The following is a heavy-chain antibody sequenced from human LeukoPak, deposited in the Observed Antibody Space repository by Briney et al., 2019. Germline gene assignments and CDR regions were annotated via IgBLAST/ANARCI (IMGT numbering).Heavy chain of an antibody. D-gene: IGHD3-16*01. J-gene: IGHJ6*03. V-gene: IGHV1-2*02. CDR1: GYTFTGYY. CDR3: AVLDVSRHNYYYMDV. Sequence: ASVKVSCKASGYTFTGYYMHWVRQAPGQGLEWMGWINPNSGGTNYAQKFQGRVTMTRDTSISTAYMELGRLRSDDTAMYYCAVLDVSRHNYYYMDVWGKGTTVTVSS. CDR2: INPNSGGT.